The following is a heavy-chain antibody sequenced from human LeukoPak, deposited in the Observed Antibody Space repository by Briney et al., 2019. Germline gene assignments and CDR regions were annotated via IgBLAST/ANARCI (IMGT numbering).Heavy chain of an antibody. CDR2: ISSSSSYI. CDR3: APIIYGSGSPY. Sequence: GGSLRLSCAASGFTFSSYSMNWVRQAPGKELEWVSSISSSSSYIYYADSVKGRFTISRDNAKNSLYLQMNSLRAEDTAVYYCAPIIYGSGSPYWGQGTLVTVSS. V-gene: IGHV3-21*01. CDR1: GFTFSSYS. J-gene: IGHJ4*02. D-gene: IGHD3-10*01.